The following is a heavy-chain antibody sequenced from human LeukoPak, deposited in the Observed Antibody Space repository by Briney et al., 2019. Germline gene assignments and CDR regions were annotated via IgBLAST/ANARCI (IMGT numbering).Heavy chain of an antibody. D-gene: IGHD2-2*01. Sequence: PGGSLRLSCAASGFTFSSYSMNWVRQAPGKGLEWVSYISKSSDRIHHADSVKGRFTISRDNAKNSLYLQMDSLRAEDTAVYYCARDLLNDEGSSYFFDQWGQGTLVTVSS. V-gene: IGHV3-48*04. CDR2: ISKSSDRI. J-gene: IGHJ4*02. CDR3: ARDLLNDEGSSYFFDQ. CDR1: GFTFSSYS.